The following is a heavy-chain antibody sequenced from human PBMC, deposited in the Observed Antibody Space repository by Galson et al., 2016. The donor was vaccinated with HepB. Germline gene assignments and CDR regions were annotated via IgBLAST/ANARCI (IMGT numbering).Heavy chain of an antibody. J-gene: IGHJ3*02. CDR1: GYTFTGYY. V-gene: IGHV1-2*04. D-gene: IGHD1-1*01. Sequence: SVKVSCKASGYTFTGYYLHWVRQAPGQGLEWMGWINPKSGDTQSAQKFQGWVTLTRDTSLNTTYMELNSLSSDDTAVYYCARVGLPGRNDDAFDIWGQGTMVTVSS. CDR2: INPKSGDT. CDR3: ARVGLPGRNDDAFDI.